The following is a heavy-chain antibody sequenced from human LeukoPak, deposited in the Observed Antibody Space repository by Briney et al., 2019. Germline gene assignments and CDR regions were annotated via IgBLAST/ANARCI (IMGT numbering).Heavy chain of an antibody. J-gene: IGHJ5*02. CDR3: ARDVTYHGGDWFDP. D-gene: IGHD4-23*01. Sequence: GGSLRPSCAASEFTFSSYSMSWVRQAPGKGLEWVSYISSTASSIYYADSVKGRFTISRDNAKNSLYLQMNSLRAEDTAVYYCARDVTYHGGDWFDPWGQGTLVTVSS. V-gene: IGHV3-48*04. CDR2: ISSTASSI. CDR1: EFTFSSYS.